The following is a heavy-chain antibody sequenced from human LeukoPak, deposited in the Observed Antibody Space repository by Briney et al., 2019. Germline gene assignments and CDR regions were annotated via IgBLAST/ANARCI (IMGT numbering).Heavy chain of an antibody. V-gene: IGHV4-61*02. CDR3: ARCRGLYSSSIDY. D-gene: IGHD6-6*01. CDR1: GGSISSGRNY. J-gene: IGHJ4*02. Sequence: SETLSLTCTVSGGSISSGRNYWTWIRQPAGKGLEWIGRIYIFSGSTNYNPSLKSRVTISVDKSKNQFSLKLSSVTAADTAVYYCARCRGLYSSSIDYWGQGTLVTVSS. CDR2: IYIFSGST.